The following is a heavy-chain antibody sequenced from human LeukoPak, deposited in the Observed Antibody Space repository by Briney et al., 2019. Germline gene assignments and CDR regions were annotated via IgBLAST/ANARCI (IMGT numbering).Heavy chain of an antibody. D-gene: IGHD7-27*01. CDR3: AKGWPATWAHFDY. Sequence: GGSLRLSCSASGFTFSTYAVHWVRQAPGKGLEWVAFVSDDGSNKYYADSMKGRFTISRDNSQKTLYLQMNSLRAEDTAVYYCAKGWPATWAHFDYWGQGTLVTVSS. V-gene: IGHV3-30*18. CDR2: VSDDGSNK. J-gene: IGHJ4*02. CDR1: GFTFSTYA.